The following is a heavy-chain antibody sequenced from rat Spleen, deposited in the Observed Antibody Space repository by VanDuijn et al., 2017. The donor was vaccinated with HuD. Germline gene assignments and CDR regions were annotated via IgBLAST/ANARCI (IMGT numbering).Heavy chain of an antibody. D-gene: IGHD1-1*01. CDR2: ITSGGSNT. CDR3: ARHEMVTGYFDY. J-gene: IGHJ2*01. CDR1: GFTFSSFA. Sequence: EVQLVESGGGLVQPGGSLKLSCAASGFTFSSFAMAWVRQAPKKGLEWVATITSGGSNTYYPDSVKGRFTISRDNAKSTLYLQMDSLRSEDTASYFCARHEMVTGYFDYWGQGVMVTVSS. V-gene: IGHV5S23*01.